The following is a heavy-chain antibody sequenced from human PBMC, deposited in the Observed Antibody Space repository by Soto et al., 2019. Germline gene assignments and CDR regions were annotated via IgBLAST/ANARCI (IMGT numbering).Heavy chain of an antibody. D-gene: IGHD3-10*01. CDR1: GFTFSSYD. CDR2: IGTAGDT. Sequence: GGSLRLSCAASGFTFSSYDMHWVRQATGKGLEWVSAIGTAGDTYYPGSVKGRFTISRENAKNSLYLQMNSLRAGDTAVYYCARVRFTMVRGQNGAFDIWGQGTMVTVSS. J-gene: IGHJ3*02. V-gene: IGHV3-13*01. CDR3: ARVRFTMVRGQNGAFDI.